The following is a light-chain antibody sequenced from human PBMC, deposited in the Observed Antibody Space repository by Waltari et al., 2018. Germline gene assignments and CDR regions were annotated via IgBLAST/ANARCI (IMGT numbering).Light chain of an antibody. CDR1: SSDVGGSNS. CDR2: DVY. J-gene: IGLJ2*01. Sequence: QSALTQPRSVSGSPGQSVTISCTGTSSDVGGSNSVSWYQKHPGKAPKLIFYDVYKRPSGVPDRFSGSKSGRTASLAISGLLADDEADYYCSSYAGSFTLIFGGGTKLTVL. CDR3: SSYAGSFTLI. V-gene: IGLV2-11*01.